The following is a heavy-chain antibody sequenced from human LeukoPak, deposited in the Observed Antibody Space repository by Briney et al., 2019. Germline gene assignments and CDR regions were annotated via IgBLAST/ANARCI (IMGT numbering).Heavy chain of an antibody. J-gene: IGHJ6*02. Sequence: SQTLSLTCAVSGGSISSGGYSWSWIRQPPGKGLEWIGYIYHSGSTYYNPSLKSRVTISVDRSKNQFSLKLSSVAAADTAVYCWARDSEWRGEHGMDVWGQGTTVTVSS. V-gene: IGHV4-30-2*01. CDR1: GGSISSGGYS. D-gene: IGHD3-10*01. CDR2: IYHSGST. CDR3: ARDSEWRGEHGMDV.